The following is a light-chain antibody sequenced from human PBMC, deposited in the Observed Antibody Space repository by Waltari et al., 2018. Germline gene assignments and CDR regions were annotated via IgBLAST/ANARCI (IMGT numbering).Light chain of an antibody. J-gene: IGLJ3*02. Sequence: SYVLTQPPSLSVAPRQTARITCGGTNILTKSVHWYQQKPGQAPVLVVYYANDRPTGSSQRFSGSVDGHTATLSIGRVESGDEADYYCQVWDSDSDHVVFGGGTRLTVL. CDR2: YAN. CDR3: QVWDSDSDHVV. V-gene: IGLV3-21*02. CDR1: NILTKS.